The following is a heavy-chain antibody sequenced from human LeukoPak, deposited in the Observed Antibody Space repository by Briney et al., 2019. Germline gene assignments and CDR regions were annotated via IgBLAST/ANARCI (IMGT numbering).Heavy chain of an antibody. CDR1: TFTFSSYS. V-gene: IGHV3-48*01. CDR2: NSSGSRTI. Sequence: GGSLRLSCAASTFTFSSYSMNWVRQAPGKGLEWVSYNSSGSRTIYYADSVKGRFTMSRDNAKNSLYLQMNSLRAEDTAVYYCARESISGHRDFDYWGQGALVTVSS. CDR3: ARESISGHRDFDY. J-gene: IGHJ4*02. D-gene: IGHD1-26*01.